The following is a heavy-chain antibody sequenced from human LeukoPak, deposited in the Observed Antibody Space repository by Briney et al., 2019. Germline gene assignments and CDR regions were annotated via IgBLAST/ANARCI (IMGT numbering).Heavy chain of an antibody. V-gene: IGHV3-11*04. Sequence: GGSLKLSCAASGFNFSDYYMSWIRQAPGRGLEWVSYISSTSVTKYYADSVKGRFTISRDNAKNSLYLQMNSLRAEDTAVYYCARCGYSYGPRGYYYYYMDVWGKGTTVTISS. CDR3: ARCGYSYGPRGYYYYYMDV. CDR1: GFNFSDYY. D-gene: IGHD5-18*01. CDR2: ISSTSVTK. J-gene: IGHJ6*03.